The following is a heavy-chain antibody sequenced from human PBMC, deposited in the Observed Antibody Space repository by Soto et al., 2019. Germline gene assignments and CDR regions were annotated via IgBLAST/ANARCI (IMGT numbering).Heavy chain of an antibody. J-gene: IGHJ3*02. V-gene: IGHV3-21*01. CDR1: GFTFSSYS. D-gene: IGHD4-17*01. Sequence: GGSLRLSCAASGFTFSSYSMNWVRQAPGKGLEWVSSISSSSSYIYYADSVEGRFTISRDNAKNSLYLQMNSLRAEDTAVYYCAGGLDYGDYEDAFDIWGQGTMVTVSS. CDR3: AGGLDYGDYEDAFDI. CDR2: ISSSSSYI.